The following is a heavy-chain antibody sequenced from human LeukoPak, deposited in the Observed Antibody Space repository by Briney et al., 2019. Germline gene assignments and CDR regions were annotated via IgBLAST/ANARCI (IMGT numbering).Heavy chain of an antibody. V-gene: IGHV1-69*05. J-gene: IGHJ6*03. Sequence: SVKVSCKASGGTFSSYAISWVRQAPGQGLEWMGGIIPIFGTANYAQKFQGRVTITTDESTSTAYMELSSLKSEDTAVYYCASHDFGVVIGYYYYMDVWGKGTTVTVSS. CDR3: ASHDFGVVIGYYYYMDV. CDR1: GGTFSSYA. D-gene: IGHD3-3*01. CDR2: IIPIFGTA.